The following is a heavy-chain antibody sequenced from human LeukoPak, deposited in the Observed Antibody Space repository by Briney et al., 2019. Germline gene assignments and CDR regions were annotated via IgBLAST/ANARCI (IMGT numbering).Heavy chain of an antibody. Sequence: PGGSLRLSCAASGFTISSYAMHWVRQAPGKGLEWVAFISYDESRIYYADSVKGRFTISRDNSKDTLYLQMDSLRTEDTAVYYCVRRLASSGLDYWGQGTLVTVSS. D-gene: IGHD3-22*01. CDR2: ISYDESRI. J-gene: IGHJ4*02. CDR3: VRRLASSGLDY. CDR1: GFTISSYA. V-gene: IGHV3-30*04.